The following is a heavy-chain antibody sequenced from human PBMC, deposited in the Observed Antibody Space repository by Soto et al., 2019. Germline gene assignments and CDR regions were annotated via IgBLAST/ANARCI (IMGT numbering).Heavy chain of an antibody. D-gene: IGHD6-13*01. CDR1: GDSVSSNSAA. Sequence: SQTLSITCAISGDSVSSNSAAWNWIRQSPSRGVEWLGRTYYRSKWYNDYAVSVKSRITINPDTSKNQFSLQLNSVTPEYTAVYYCARGGIAAARRGMDVWGQGTTVTVSS. CDR3: ARGGIAAARRGMDV. CDR2: TYYRSKWYN. J-gene: IGHJ6*02. V-gene: IGHV6-1*01.